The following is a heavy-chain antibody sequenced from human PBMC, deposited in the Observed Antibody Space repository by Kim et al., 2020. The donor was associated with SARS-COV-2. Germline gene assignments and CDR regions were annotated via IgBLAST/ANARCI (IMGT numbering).Heavy chain of an antibody. D-gene: IGHD5-12*01. CDR3: ARIGYRGSANDY. V-gene: IGHV3-7*01. Sequence: YVDSVKGRFTISRDNAKNSLYLQMSSLRAEDTAVFYCARIGYRGSANDYWGQGTLVTVSS. J-gene: IGHJ4*02.